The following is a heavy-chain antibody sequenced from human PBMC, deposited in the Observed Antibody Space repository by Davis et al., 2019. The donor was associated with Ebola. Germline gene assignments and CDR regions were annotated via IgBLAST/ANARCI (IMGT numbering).Heavy chain of an antibody. D-gene: IGHD2-2*01. Sequence: GESLKISCAASGFIVSNIYMSWVRQAPGKGLEWVSSISSSSSYIYYADSVKGRFTISRDNAKNSLYLQMNSLRAEDTAVYYCARDRCSSTSCPLVYYYYYGMDVWGQGTTVTVSS. V-gene: IGHV3-21*01. J-gene: IGHJ6*02. CDR2: ISSSSSYI. CDR1: GFIVSNIY. CDR3: ARDRCSSTSCPLVYYYYYGMDV.